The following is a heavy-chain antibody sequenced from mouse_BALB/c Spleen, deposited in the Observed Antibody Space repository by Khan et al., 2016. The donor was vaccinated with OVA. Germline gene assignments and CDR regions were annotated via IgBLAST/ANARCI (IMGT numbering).Heavy chain of an antibody. CDR1: GFSLTGYG. D-gene: IGHD2-10*01. V-gene: IGHV2-6-7*01. CDR3: ARAYYGNYREAMDY. Sequence: QVQLKESGPGLVAPSQSLSITCTVSGFSLTGYGVHWVRQPPGKGLEWLGMIWGDGSTDYNSALKSRLSISKDNSKSQVFLKMNSIQTDDTSRYYCARAYYGNYREAMDYWGQGTSVTVSS. J-gene: IGHJ4*01. CDR2: IWGDGST.